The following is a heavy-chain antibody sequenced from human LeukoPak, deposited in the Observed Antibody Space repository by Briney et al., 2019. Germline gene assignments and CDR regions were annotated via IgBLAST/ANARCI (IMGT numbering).Heavy chain of an antibody. CDR1: GGSFNGYY. V-gene: IGHV4-34*01. J-gene: IGHJ6*02. CDR3: ARGGSTWYRSSYYYGMDV. D-gene: IGHD6-13*01. Sequence: SETLSLTCAVYGGSFNGYYWSWVRQTPGKGLEWIGEFNHSGSTYYNPSLKSRVSLSVDTSKNQFSLKLSSVTAADTAVFYCARGGSTWYRSSYYYGMDVWGQGTTVTVSS. CDR2: FNHSGST.